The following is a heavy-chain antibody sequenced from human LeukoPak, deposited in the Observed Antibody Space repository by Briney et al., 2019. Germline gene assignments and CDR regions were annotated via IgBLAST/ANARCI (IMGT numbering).Heavy chain of an antibody. CDR2: IIPILGIA. V-gene: IGHV1-69*04. Sequence: GASVKVSCKASGGTFSSYAISWVRQAPGQGLEWMGRIIPILGIANYAQKFQGRVTITADKSTSTAYVELSSLRSEDTAVYYCAKERAVAGNWYFDLRGRGTLVTVSS. CDR1: GGTFSSYA. D-gene: IGHD6-19*01. J-gene: IGHJ2*01. CDR3: AKERAVAGNWYFDL.